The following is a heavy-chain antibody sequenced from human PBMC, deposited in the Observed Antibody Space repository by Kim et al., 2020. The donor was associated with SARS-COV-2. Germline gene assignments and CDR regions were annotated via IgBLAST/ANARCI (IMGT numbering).Heavy chain of an antibody. Sequence: KDYAVYVRSRITINADTSKNQFSLQLNSVTPEDTAVYYCARGGVATGFDYWGQGTLVTVSS. CDR2: K. J-gene: IGHJ4*02. V-gene: IGHV6-1*01. D-gene: IGHD5-12*01. CDR3: ARGGVATGFDY.